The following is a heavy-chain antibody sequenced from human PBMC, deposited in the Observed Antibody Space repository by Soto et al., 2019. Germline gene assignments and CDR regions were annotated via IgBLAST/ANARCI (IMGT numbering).Heavy chain of an antibody. J-gene: IGHJ4*02. V-gene: IGHV4-59*08. CDR2: IYYSGTT. Sequence: QVQLQQSGPGLVKSSETLSLTCTVSGGSMSYNYWSWIRQPPGKGLEWIGYIYYSGTTHYNPSLEIRVTISVDVSKNQFSLDLSSVTAADTAVYYCARHSGYDKDWGQGILVTVSS. D-gene: IGHD5-12*01. CDR1: GGSMSYNY. CDR3: ARHSGYDKD.